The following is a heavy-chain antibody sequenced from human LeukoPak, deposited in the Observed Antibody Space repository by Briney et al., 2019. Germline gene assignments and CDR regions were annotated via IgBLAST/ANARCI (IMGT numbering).Heavy chain of an antibody. V-gene: IGHV1-46*01. Sequence: ASVKVSCKASGYTFTSYGISWVRQAPGQGLEWMGIINPSGGSTSYAQKFQGRVTMTRDMSTSTVYMELSSLRSEDTAVYYCARRDSSGYYSGLDYWGQGTLVTVSS. J-gene: IGHJ4*02. CDR2: INPSGGST. D-gene: IGHD3-22*01. CDR1: GYTFTSYG. CDR3: ARRDSSGYYSGLDY.